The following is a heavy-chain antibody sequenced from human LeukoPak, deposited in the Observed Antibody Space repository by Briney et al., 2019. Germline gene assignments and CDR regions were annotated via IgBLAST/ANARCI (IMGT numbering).Heavy chain of an antibody. V-gene: IGHV4-34*01. D-gene: IGHD6-19*01. Sequence: PSETLSLTCAVYGGSFSGYYWSWIRQPPGKGLEWIGEINHSGSTNYDPSLKSRVTISVDTSKNQFSLKLSSVTAADTAVYYCARGRYSSGWYGGYYMDVWGKGITVTVSS. CDR2: INHSGST. CDR3: ARGRYSSGWYGGYYMDV. J-gene: IGHJ6*03. CDR1: GGSFSGYY.